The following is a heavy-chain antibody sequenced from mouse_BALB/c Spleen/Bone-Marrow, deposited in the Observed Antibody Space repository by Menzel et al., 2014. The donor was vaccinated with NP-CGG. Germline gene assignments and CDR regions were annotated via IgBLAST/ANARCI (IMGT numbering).Heavy chain of an antibody. V-gene: IGHV4-1*02. Sequence: EVKLVESGGGLVQPGGSLKLSCAASGLDFRRYWMSWVRQAPGKGLEWIGEINPDSRTINYTPSLKDKFIISRDNAKNTLYLRLNKVRSEDTALYYCARPDYYGYLNYWGQGTTLTVSS. D-gene: IGHD1-1*01. J-gene: IGHJ2*01. CDR1: GLDFRRYW. CDR3: ARPDYYGYLNY. CDR2: INPDSRTI.